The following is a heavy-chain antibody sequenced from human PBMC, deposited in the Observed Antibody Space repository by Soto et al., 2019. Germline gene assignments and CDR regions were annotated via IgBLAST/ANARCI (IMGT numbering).Heavy chain of an antibody. V-gene: IGHV4-31*03. CDR3: ARGFLEWLLSFWFDP. CDR2: IYYSGST. D-gene: IGHD3-3*01. Sequence: PSETLSLTCTVSGGSISSGGYYWSWIRQHPGKGLEWIGYIYYSGSTYYNPSLKSRVTISVDTSKNQFSLKLSSVTAADTAVYYCARGFLEWLLSFWFDPWGQGTLVTVSS. J-gene: IGHJ5*02. CDR1: GGSISSGGYY.